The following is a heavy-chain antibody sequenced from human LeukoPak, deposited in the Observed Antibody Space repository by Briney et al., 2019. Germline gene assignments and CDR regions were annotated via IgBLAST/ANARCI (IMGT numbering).Heavy chain of an antibody. CDR1: GGTFSSYA. D-gene: IGHD6-13*01. J-gene: IGHJ6*02. CDR3: ARGGSSWYYYYYGMDV. V-gene: IGHV1-69*04. CDR2: IIPILGIA. Sequence: ASVKVSCKASGGTFSSYAISWVRQAPGQGLEWMGRIIPILGIANYAQKFQGRVTITADKSTSTAYMELSSLRSEDTAVYYCARGGSSWYYYYYGMDVWGQGTTVTVSS.